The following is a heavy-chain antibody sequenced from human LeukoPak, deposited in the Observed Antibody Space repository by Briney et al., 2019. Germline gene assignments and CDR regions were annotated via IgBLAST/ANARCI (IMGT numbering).Heavy chain of an antibody. Sequence: SETLSLTCAVSGYSISSGYYWGWIRQPPGKGLEWIGSIYHSGSTYYNPSLKSRVTISVDTSKNQFSLKLSPVTAADTAVYYCARQDITIFGVVITAHFDYWGQGTLVTVSS. J-gene: IGHJ4*02. CDR1: GYSISSGYY. CDR2: IYHSGST. D-gene: IGHD3-3*01. CDR3: ARQDITIFGVVITAHFDY. V-gene: IGHV4-38-2*01.